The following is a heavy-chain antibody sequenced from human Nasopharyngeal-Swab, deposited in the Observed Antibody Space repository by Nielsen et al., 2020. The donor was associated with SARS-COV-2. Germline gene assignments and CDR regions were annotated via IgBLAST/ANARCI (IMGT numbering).Heavy chain of an antibody. D-gene: IGHD2-2*01. Sequence: GGSLRLSCAASGFTFSSYAMSWVRQAPGKGLEWVSAISGSGGSTYYAGSVKGRFTISRDNSKNTLYLQMNSLRAEDTAVYYCAKKGIVVVPAAGGLDPWGQGTLVTVSS. V-gene: IGHV3-23*01. CDR2: ISGSGGST. CDR3: AKKGIVVVPAAGGLDP. CDR1: GFTFSSYA. J-gene: IGHJ5*02.